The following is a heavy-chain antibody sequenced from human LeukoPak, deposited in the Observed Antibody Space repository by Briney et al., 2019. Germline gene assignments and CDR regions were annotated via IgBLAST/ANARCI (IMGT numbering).Heavy chain of an antibody. CDR2: IYTSGST. CDR1: GGSISSGSYY. CDR3: ARDGCSSTSCYDWFDP. J-gene: IGHJ5*02. Sequence: PSETLSLTCTVSGGSISSGSYYWSWIRQPAGKGPEWIGRIYTSGSTNYNPSLKSRVTISVDTSKNQFSLKLSSVTAADTAVYYCARDGCSSTSCYDWFDPWGQGTLVTVSS. D-gene: IGHD2-2*01. V-gene: IGHV4-61*02.